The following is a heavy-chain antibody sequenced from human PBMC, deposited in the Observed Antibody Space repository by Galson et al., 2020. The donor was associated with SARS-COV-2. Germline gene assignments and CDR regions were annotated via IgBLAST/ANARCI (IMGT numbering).Heavy chain of an antibody. V-gene: IGHV3-23*01. Sequence: GGSLRLSCAASGYTFIRYDMNWVRQAPGKGLEWVAAISNGGDNTYYADSVKGRFTISRDNSKNTLYLQMSSLRAEDTAVYYCAKYVLLGSVSFPPYDGVDVWGQGTTVIVSS. D-gene: IGHD3-10*01. CDR1: GYTFIRYD. CDR2: ISNGGDNT. J-gene: IGHJ6*02. CDR3: AKYVLLGSVSFPPYDGVDV.